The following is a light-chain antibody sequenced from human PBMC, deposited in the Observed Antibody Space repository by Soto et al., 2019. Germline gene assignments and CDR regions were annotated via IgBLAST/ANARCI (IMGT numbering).Light chain of an antibody. J-gene: IGLJ1*01. CDR2: AAS. CDR1: SSDVGGYNY. V-gene: IGLV2-14*01. CDR3: SSYTSGSTLDV. Sequence: QSVLTQPASVSGSPGQSITISCTGTSSDVGGYNYVSWYQQHPGKAPRLMIYAASNRPSGVSHRFSGSRSGNTASLTISGLQAEDEAHYYFSSYTSGSTLDVFGTGTKLTVL.